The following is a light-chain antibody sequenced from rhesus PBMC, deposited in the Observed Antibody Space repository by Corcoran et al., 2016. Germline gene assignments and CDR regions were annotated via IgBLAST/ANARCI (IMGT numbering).Light chain of an antibody. CDR3: QQESKWSYS. Sequence: EIVMTQSPATLSLSPGERATLSCRASENVSRRLAWYQQKPGHPPRLLIYDTFSRVTGIPDRFSGCGSGTDFTLTISSLEPDDVAVYFCQQESKWSYSFGQGTKVEIK. CDR2: DTF. J-gene: IGKJ2*01. V-gene: IGKV3-17*02. CDR1: ENVSRR.